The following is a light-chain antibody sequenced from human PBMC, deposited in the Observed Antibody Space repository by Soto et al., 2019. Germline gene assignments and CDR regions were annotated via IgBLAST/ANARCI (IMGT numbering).Light chain of an antibody. CDR2: DAS. J-gene: IGKJ5*01. Sequence: DIQMTQSPSSLSASVGDRVTITCQASQNINNYLNWYQQKPGRAPKLLIYDASNLEAGVPSRFRGSGSGTDFTFTISRLQPEYIATYYCQQYENLPTCGQGTRLEIK. CDR1: QNINNY. V-gene: IGKV1-33*01. CDR3: QQYENLPT.